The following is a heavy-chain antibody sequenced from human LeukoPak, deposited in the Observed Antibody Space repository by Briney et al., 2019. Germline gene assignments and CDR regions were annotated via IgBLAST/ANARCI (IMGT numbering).Heavy chain of an antibody. D-gene: IGHD2-2*01. CDR2: IASDGSST. CDR3: ARDSSTYAGPPDY. CDR1: GFTFSSYW. J-gene: IGHJ4*02. Sequence: HPGGSLRLSCAASGFTFSSYWMNWVRQAPGKGLVWVSRIASDGSSTTYADSVKGRFTISRDNAKNSLFLQMNSLRAEDTAVYYCARDSSTYAGPPDYWGQGTLVTVSS. V-gene: IGHV3-74*01.